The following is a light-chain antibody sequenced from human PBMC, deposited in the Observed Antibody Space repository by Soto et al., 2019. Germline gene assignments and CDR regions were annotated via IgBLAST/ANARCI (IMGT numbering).Light chain of an antibody. CDR2: SAS. J-gene: IGKJ4*01. CDR3: QPANSFPLT. V-gene: IGKV1-12*01. Sequence: DIQVTQSPSSVSASVGDRVTITCRTSQDVSSWLAWYQQKPGKAPELLIYSASTLQTGVPSRFSGSGSVTDFTLTISSLQPEDFATYYWQPANSFPLTFGGGTKVEIK. CDR1: QDVSSW.